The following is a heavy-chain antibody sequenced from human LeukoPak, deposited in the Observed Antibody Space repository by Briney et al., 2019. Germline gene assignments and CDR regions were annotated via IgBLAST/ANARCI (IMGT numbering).Heavy chain of an antibody. Sequence: PGGSLRLSCAASGFTFSSYAMTWVPQAPGKGLEWVSTITGSGGSTYYADSVKGRFTISRDNSKNTLYLQMNSLRAEDTAVYYCAKDACSSSTCYAFDYWGQGTLVPVSS. CDR3: AKDACSSSTCYAFDY. J-gene: IGHJ4*02. V-gene: IGHV3-23*01. CDR1: GFTFSSYA. CDR2: ITGSGGST. D-gene: IGHD2-2*01.